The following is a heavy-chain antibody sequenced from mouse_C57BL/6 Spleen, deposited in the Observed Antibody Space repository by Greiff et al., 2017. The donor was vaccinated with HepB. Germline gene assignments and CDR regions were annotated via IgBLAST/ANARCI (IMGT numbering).Heavy chain of an antibody. D-gene: IGHD1-1*01. CDR1: GFNIKNTY. V-gene: IGHV14-3*01. Sequence: EVQLQQSVAELVRPGASVKLSCTASGFNIKNTYMHWVKQRPEQGLEWIGRIDPANGNTKYAPKFQGKATITADTSSNTAYQQLSSLTSEDTAIYYCARSQITTVVPFDYWGQGTTLTVSS. CDR3: ARSQITTVVPFDY. J-gene: IGHJ2*01. CDR2: IDPANGNT.